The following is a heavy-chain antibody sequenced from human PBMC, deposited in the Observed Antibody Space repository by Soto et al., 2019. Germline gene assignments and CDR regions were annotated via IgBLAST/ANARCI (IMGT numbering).Heavy chain of an antibody. CDR1: GGSFSGYY. D-gene: IGHD4-17*01. V-gene: IGHV4-34*01. CDR3: ARGKRVYGDYPTYYYYYGMDV. CDR2: INHSGST. Sequence: QVQLQQWGAGLLKPSETLSLTCAVYGGSFSGYYWSWIRQPPGKGLEWIGEINHSGSTNYNPSLKSRVTISVDTSKNQFSLTLSSVTAADTAVYYCARGKRVYGDYPTYYYYYGMDVWGQGTTVTVSS. J-gene: IGHJ6*02.